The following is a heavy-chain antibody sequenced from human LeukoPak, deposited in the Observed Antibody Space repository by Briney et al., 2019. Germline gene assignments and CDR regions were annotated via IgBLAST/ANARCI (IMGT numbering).Heavy chain of an antibody. V-gene: IGHV1-2*02. CDR1: GYSFTDFY. CDR2: INPNSGGT. Sequence: ASVKVSCKASGYSFTDFYMHWVRQAPGQGLEWMGWINPNSGGTSSAQKFQDRVAMTRDTSITTVYMEVNWLTSDDTAIYYCARADRLHGGPYLIGPWGQGTLVTVSS. J-gene: IGHJ5*02. CDR3: ARADRLHGGPYLIGP. D-gene: IGHD2-21*01.